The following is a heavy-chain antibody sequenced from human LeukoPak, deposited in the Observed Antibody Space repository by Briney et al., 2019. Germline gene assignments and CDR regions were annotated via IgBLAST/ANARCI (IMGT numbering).Heavy chain of an antibody. CDR2: VSGSGGNT. CDR1: GFTFSSYA. D-gene: IGHD6-13*01. CDR3: VRESPVAAVGRSWFDP. Sequence: GGSLRLSCAASGFTFSSYAMSWVRQAPGGGLDWVSTVSGSGGNTYYADSVKGRFTISRYKTKNTLYLQMNSLRAEDTAVYYCVRESPVAAVGRSWFDPWGQGTLVTVSS. V-gene: IGHV3-23*01. J-gene: IGHJ5*02.